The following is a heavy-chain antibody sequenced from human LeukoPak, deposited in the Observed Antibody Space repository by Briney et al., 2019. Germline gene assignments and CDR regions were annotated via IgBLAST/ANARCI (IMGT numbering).Heavy chain of an antibody. CDR1: GFTFSSYG. D-gene: IGHD1-26*01. V-gene: IGHV3-30*18. J-gene: IGHJ4*02. CDR3: ANIGATTSGSYFDY. CDR2: ISYDGRNK. Sequence: GGSLRLSCAASGFTFSSYGMHWVRQAPGKGLEWVAVISYDGRNKYYADSVKGRFTISRDNSKNTLYLQMNSLRAEDTAVYYCANIGATTSGSYFDYWGQGTLVTVSS.